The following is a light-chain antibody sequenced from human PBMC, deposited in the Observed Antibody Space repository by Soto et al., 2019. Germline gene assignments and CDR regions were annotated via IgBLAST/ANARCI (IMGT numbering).Light chain of an antibody. J-gene: IGLJ1*01. Sequence: QAVVAQTAPMSLWPGPSVARAGTVAMSDVGAYNYVSWYQQYPGKAPKLMIYDVTSRPSGVSNRFSGSKSGNAASLTISGLQAEDEADYYCCSYTSSSSLVFGTGTKVTGL. CDR2: DVT. V-gene: IGLV2-14*03. CDR1: MSDVGAYNY. CDR3: CSYTSSSSLV.